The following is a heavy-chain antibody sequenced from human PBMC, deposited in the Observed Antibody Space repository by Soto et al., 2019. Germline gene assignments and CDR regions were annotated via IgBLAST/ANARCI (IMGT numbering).Heavy chain of an antibody. CDR3: ANSRAGSTLNPQYYYYGMDV. J-gene: IGHJ6*02. V-gene: IGHV3-23*01. Sequence: GGSRRRSWAASGFTFSSYAMSWVRQAPGKGLEWVSAISVSGGSTYYADSVKGRFTISRDNSKNTLYLQMNSLRAEDTAVYYCANSRAGSTLNPQYYYYGMDVWGQGTTVTVSS. CDR2: ISVSGGST. D-gene: IGHD2-2*01. CDR1: GFTFSSYA.